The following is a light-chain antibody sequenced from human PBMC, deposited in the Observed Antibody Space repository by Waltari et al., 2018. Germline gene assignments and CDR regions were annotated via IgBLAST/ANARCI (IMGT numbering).Light chain of an antibody. Sequence: EIVMTQSPGPLSVSPGERLTLSCRASQSVSSHLAWYQQKPGQAPTLLIYGASTRATGMPARFSGSGSGTEFTLTISSLQSEDFADYYCQQYSDWPYTFGQGTKLEIK. CDR1: QSVSSH. CDR3: QQYSDWPYT. V-gene: IGKV3-15*01. CDR2: GAS. J-gene: IGKJ2*01.